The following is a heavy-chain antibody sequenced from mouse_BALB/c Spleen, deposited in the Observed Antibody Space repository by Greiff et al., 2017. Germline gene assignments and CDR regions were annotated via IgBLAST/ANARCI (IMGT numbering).Heavy chain of an antibody. J-gene: IGHJ3*01. CDR2: INPSTGYT. CDR3: ARSPPGFAY. Sequence: QVQLQQSGAELAKPGASVKMSCKASGYTFPSYWMHWVKQRPGQGLEWIGYINPSTGYTEYNQKFKDKATLTADKSSSTAYMQLSSLTSEDSAVYYCARSPPGFAYWGQGTLVTVSA. CDR1: GYTFPSYW. V-gene: IGHV1-7*01.